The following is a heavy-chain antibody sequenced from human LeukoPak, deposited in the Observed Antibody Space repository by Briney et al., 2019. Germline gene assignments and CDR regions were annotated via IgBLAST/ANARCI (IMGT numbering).Heavy chain of an antibody. CDR1: GFTFDDYW. CDR3: ARGSRYGDYPYYCDF. V-gene: IGHV3-30*02. D-gene: IGHD4-17*01. J-gene: IGHJ4*02. CDR2: VRYDGNNP. Sequence: GGSLRLSCGASGFTFDDYWMSWVRQAPGQGLDWVAFVRYDGNNPYYSASVKGRFTISRDNSKNTVLLQMNNLRLEDAAVYYCARGSRYGDYPYYCDFWGQGTLVTVSS.